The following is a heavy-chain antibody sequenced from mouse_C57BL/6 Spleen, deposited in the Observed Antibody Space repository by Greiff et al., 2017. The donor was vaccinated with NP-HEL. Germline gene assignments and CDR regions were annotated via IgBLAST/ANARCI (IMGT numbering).Heavy chain of an antibody. CDR3: ARPSTYGYADYYAMDD. J-gene: IGHJ4*01. CDR2: INPNNGGT. CDR1: GYTFTDYY. V-gene: IGHV1-26*01. Sequence: VQLKQSGPELVKPGASVKISCKASGYTFTDYYMNWVKQSHGKSLEWIGDINPNNGGTSYNQKFKGKATLTVDKSSSTAYMELRSLTSEDSAVYYCARPSTYGYADYYAMDDWGQGTSVTVSS. D-gene: IGHD2-2*01.